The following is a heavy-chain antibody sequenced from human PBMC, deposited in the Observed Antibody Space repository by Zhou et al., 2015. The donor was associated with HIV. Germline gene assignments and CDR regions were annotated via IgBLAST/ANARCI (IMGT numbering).Heavy chain of an antibody. CDR3: AQELLGPFDF. J-gene: IGHJ4*02. V-gene: IGHV3-30*02. CDR1: GFTFNTYG. CDR2: IRNNGFEK. D-gene: IGHD2-15*01. Sequence: QVQLVESGGGVVQPGRSLRLSCAASGFTFNTYGMHWVRQAPGKGLDWVAFIRNNGFEKLYAPSVKGRFTISRDNAKNTMYLQMNSLRHEDAALYFCAQELLGPFDFWGQGTLVTVSS.